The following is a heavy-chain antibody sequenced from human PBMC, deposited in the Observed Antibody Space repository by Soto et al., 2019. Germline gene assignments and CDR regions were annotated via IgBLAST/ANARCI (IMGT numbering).Heavy chain of an antibody. CDR1: GGSISSYY. D-gene: IGHD6-19*01. CDR2: IYDSGST. V-gene: IGHV4-59*01. Sequence: QVQLQESGPGLVKPSETLSLTCTVSGGSISSYYWSWIRQPPGKGLEWIGYIYDSGSTNYNPSLKSRVTISADTSKNQFSLKLSSVTAADTAVYYCARRDIAVVGTGYFDYWGQGTLVTVSS. CDR3: ARRDIAVVGTGYFDY. J-gene: IGHJ4*02.